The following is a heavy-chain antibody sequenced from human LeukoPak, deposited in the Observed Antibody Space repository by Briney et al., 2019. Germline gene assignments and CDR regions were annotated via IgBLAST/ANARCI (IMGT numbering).Heavy chain of an antibody. Sequence: ASVKVSCKASGYTFTSYGISWVRQAPGQGLEWMGWISAYNGNTNYAQKLQGRVTMTTDTSTSTAYMELRSLRSDDTAVYYCARGTVATKLRYYDSSGYDYFDYWGQGTLVTVSS. J-gene: IGHJ4*02. V-gene: IGHV1-18*01. CDR2: ISAYNGNT. D-gene: IGHD3-22*01. CDR3: ARGTVATKLRYYDSSGYDYFDY. CDR1: GYTFTSYG.